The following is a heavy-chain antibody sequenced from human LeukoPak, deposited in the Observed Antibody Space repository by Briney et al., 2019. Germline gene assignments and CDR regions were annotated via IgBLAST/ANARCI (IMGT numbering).Heavy chain of an antibody. V-gene: IGHV6-1*01. CDR3: ARAGGTFDN. D-gene: IGHD1-1*01. CDR2: TYYRSKWYF. CDR1: GDSVSSKSAS. Sequence: SQTLSLTCAISGDSVSSKSASWNWIRQSPSRGLERLGRTYYRSKWYFEYAVSVKSRISINPDTSQNQFSLQLSSLTIEDTAVCYCARAGGTFDNWGQGTLVTVSS. J-gene: IGHJ4*02.